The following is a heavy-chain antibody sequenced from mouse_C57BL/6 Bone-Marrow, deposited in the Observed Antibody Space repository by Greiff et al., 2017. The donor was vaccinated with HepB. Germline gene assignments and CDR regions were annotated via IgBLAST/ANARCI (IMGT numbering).Heavy chain of an antibody. Sequence: DVMLVESGEGLVKPGGSLKLSCAASGFTFSSYAMSWVRQTPEKRLEWVAYISSGGDYIYYADTVKGRFTISRDNARNTLYLQMSSLKSEDTAMYYCTRDYGSSPYYAMDYWGQGTSVTVSS. V-gene: IGHV5-9-1*02. CDR2: ISSGGDYI. D-gene: IGHD1-1*01. CDR1: GFTFSSYA. CDR3: TRDYGSSPYYAMDY. J-gene: IGHJ4*01.